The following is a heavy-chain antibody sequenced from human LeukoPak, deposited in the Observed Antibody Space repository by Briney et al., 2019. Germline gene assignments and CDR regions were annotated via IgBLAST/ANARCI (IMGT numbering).Heavy chain of an antibody. V-gene: IGHV3-23*01. CDR1: GFTFSSYA. Sequence: GGSLRLSCAASGFTFSSYAMSWVRQAPGKGLEWVSAISGSGGSTYYADSVKGRFTISRDNSKNTLYLQMNSLRAEDTAVYYCARVNSSSWYYFDYWGQGTLVTVSS. J-gene: IGHJ4*02. D-gene: IGHD6-13*01. CDR3: ARVNSSSWYYFDY. CDR2: ISGSGGST.